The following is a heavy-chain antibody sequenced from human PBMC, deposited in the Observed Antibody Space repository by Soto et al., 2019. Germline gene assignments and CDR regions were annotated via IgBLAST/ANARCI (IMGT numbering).Heavy chain of an antibody. CDR3: ARGGAYMIVVVYPFDY. J-gene: IGHJ4*02. V-gene: IGHV3-48*03. CDR1: GFTFSSYE. CDR2: ISSSGSTI. D-gene: IGHD3-22*01. Sequence: GGSLRLSCAASGFTFSSYEMNWVRQAPGKGLEWVSYISSSGSTIYYADSVKGRFTISRDNAKNSLYLQMNSLRAEDTAVYYCARGGAYMIVVVYPFDYWGQGTLVTVYS.